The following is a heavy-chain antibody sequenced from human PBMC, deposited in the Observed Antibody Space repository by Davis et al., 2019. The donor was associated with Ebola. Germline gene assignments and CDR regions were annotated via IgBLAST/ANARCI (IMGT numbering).Heavy chain of an antibody. CDR3: ARVMGVVVVPAAFDP. J-gene: IGHJ5*02. CDR1: GFTFSSYA. D-gene: IGHD2-2*01. V-gene: IGHV3-30-3*01. Sequence: GESLKISCAASGFTFSSYAMHWVRQAPGKGLEWVAVISYDGSNKYYADSVKGRFTISRDNAKNSLYLQMNSLRAEDTAVYYCARVMGVVVVPAAFDPWGQGTLVTVSS. CDR2: ISYDGSNK.